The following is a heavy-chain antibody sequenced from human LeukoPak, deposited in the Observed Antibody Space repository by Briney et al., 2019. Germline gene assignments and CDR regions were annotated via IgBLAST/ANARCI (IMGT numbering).Heavy chain of an antibody. J-gene: IGHJ4*02. CDR3: AKGFGELLRYFDY. D-gene: IGHD3-10*01. CDR2: ISGGGGST. Sequence: PGGSLRLSCAASGFTFSSYAMSWVRQAPGKGLEWVSAISGGGGSTYYADSVKGRFTISRDNSKNTLYLQMNSLRAEDTAVYYCAKGFGELLRYFDYWGQGTLVTVSS. V-gene: IGHV3-23*01. CDR1: GFTFSSYA.